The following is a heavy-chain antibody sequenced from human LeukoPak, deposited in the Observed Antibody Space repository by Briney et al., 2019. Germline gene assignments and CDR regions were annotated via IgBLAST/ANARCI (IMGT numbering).Heavy chain of an antibody. J-gene: IGHJ4*02. CDR3: AKDAGYDVGATDY. Sequence: GRSLRLSCVASGFTFNKFIMHWVRQAPGKGLEWVSTITISGDRTYYADSVKGRFTISRDNSKNTLYLQMNGLRAEDTAVYYCAKDAGYDVGATDYWGQGTLVTVSS. D-gene: IGHD1-26*01. CDR2: ITISGDRT. CDR1: GFTFNKFI. V-gene: IGHV3-23*01.